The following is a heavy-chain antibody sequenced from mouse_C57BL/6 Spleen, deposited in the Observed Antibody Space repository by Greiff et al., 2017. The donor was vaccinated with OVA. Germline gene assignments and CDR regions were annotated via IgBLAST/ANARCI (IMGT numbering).Heavy chain of an antibody. Sequence: EVQLQQSGPVLVKPGASVKMSCKASGYTFTDYYMNWVKQSHGKSLEWIGVINPYNGGTSYNQKFKGKATLTVDKSSSTAYMELNSLTSEDSAVYYCARKSSGYGGFAYWGQGTLVTVSA. D-gene: IGHD3-2*02. CDR1: GYTFTDYY. J-gene: IGHJ3*01. V-gene: IGHV1-19*01. CDR3: ARKSSGYGGFAY. CDR2: INPYNGGT.